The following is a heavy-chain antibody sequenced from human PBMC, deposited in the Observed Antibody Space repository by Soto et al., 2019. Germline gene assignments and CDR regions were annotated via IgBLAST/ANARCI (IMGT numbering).Heavy chain of an antibody. D-gene: IGHD3-3*02. CDR3: ARALATFMDPCDS. J-gene: IGHJ5*02. V-gene: IGHV3-30*04. CDR2: ISYDGSDR. CDR1: GLPFETYA. Sequence: GGSLRLSCAVSGLPFETYAFHWVRQAPGKGLEWAAVISYDGSDRYYADSVKGRCTISRDNSKSTLYLQMHSLRSEDTAVYYCARALATFMDPCDSWGQGTPVTVSS.